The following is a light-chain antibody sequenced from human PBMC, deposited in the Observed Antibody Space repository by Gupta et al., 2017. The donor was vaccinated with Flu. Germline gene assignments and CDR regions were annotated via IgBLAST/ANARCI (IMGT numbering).Light chain of an antibody. CDR1: SGNIVVNY. CDR3: QAYGITAPV. Sequence: TVTISCTRSSGNIVVNYVQWYQQRPGRAPTIVIYEDQRRPSGVPDRFSGSIDASSDSAALTISGLQTEDEADCDGQAYGITAPVFGGGTKLTVL. V-gene: IGLV6-57*03. J-gene: IGLJ3*02. CDR2: EDQ.